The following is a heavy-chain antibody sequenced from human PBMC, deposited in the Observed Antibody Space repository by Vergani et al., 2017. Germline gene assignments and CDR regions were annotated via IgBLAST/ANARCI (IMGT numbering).Heavy chain of an antibody. CDR2: ISYDGRNK. V-gene: IGHV3-30*04. CDR3: ARGGYSSSWPFDY. D-gene: IGHD6-13*01. CDR1: GFTFSSYA. Sequence: VQLLESGGGLVQPGGSLRLSCAASGFTFSSYAMHWVRQAPGKGLEWVAVISYDGRNKYYADSVKGRFTISRDNSKNTLYLQMNSLRAEDTAVYYCARGGYSSSWPFDYWGQGTLVTVSS. J-gene: IGHJ4*02.